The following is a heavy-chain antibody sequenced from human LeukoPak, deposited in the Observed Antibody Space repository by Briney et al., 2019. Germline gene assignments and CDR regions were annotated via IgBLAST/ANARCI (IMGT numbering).Heavy chain of an antibody. V-gene: IGHV4-61*02. CDR1: GGSISNGSYY. CDR3: AREGSSHSDY. J-gene: IGHJ4*02. D-gene: IGHD1-26*01. CDR2: ISTSGST. Sequence: PSQTLSLTCTVSGGSISNGSYYWSWIRQPAGKGLEWIGRISTSGSTNYKSSLKSRVTISVDTSKNQFSLELSSVTAADTAVYYCAREGSSHSDYWGQGTLVTVSS.